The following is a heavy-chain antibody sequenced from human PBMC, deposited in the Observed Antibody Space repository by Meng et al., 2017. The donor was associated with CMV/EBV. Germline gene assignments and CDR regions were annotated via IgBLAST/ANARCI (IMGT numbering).Heavy chain of an antibody. CDR3: ARVVRDNFGSGYYRGGWFDP. CDR1: SGYYN. CDR2: IDYRGTT. J-gene: IGHJ5*02. D-gene: IGHD3-3*01. V-gene: IGHV4-30-4*08. Sequence: SGYYNWSWVRQPPGTGLRWVRYIDYRGTTYYNHSLKSRVNISVDTSKNQVSLKLCSVTAAGTAVYYCARVVRDNFGSGYYRGGWFDPWGQGTLVTVSS.